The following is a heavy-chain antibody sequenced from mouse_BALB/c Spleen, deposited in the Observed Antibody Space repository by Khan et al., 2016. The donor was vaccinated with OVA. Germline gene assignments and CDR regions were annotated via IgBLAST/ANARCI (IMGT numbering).Heavy chain of an antibody. D-gene: IGHD1-1*01. CDR3: ATSYYDGYYFDY. CDR2: ISGDSSTI. V-gene: IGHV5-17*02. CDR1: GFTFSSYG. Sequence: EVELVESGGGLVQPGGSRKLSCAASGFTFSSYGMHWVRQAPEKGLEWVAYISGDSSTIYYTDTVKGRFTISGDNPKNTLSLQMTSLMSEDTAMYYCATSYYDGYYFDYWGPGTTLTVAS. J-gene: IGHJ2*01.